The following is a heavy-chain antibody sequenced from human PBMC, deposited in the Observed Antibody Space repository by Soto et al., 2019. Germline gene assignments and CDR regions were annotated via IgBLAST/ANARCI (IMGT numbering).Heavy chain of an antibody. D-gene: IGHD6-13*01. CDR3: AKASSLSTSWPLDS. V-gene: IGHV3-30-3*01. Sequence: SLRLSCAASGFTFSSYAMHWVRQAPGKGLEWAAVISYDGSNKYYADSVKGRFTISRDNSQNTLSLVLSNVRAEDTATYYCAKASSLSTSWPLDSWGPGSLVTVSS. J-gene: IGHJ4*02. CDR2: ISYDGSNK. CDR1: GFTFSSYA.